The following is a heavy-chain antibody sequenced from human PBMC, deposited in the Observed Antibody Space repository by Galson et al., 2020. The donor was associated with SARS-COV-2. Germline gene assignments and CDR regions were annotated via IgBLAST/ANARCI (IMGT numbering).Heavy chain of an antibody. Sequence: ASVKVSCKASGHIFTAYGITWMRQAPGQGLQWMGWISPYNGNTHSVDNLQGRVTMTTDASTNTAYLVLRSLRSDDTAIYYCARLYYYDDSGYFEGDFWGQGTPVTVSS. D-gene: IGHD3-22*01. CDR1: GHIFTAYG. CDR2: ISPYNGNT. J-gene: IGHJ4*02. CDR3: ARLYYYDDSGYFEGDF. V-gene: IGHV1-18*01.